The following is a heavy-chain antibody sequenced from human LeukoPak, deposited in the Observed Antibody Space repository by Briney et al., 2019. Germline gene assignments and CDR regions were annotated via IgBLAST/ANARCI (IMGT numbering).Heavy chain of an antibody. CDR3: ARRRCSSGCYYFDY. CDR1: GFTFSDYY. D-gene: IGHD3-22*01. Sequence: GGSLTLSCAASGFTFSDYYMSWIRQAPGKGLEWVSYISSSGSTIYYADSVKGRFTISRDNAKNSLYLQMNSLRAEDTAVYYCARRRCSSGCYYFDYWGQGTLVTVSS. V-gene: IGHV3-11*01. J-gene: IGHJ4*02. CDR2: ISSSGSTI.